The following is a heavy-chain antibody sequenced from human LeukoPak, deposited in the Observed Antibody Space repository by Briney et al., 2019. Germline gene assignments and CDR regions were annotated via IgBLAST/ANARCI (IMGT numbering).Heavy chain of an antibody. CDR1: GGSFSGYY. CDR3: ARSSGYSYGRHFDY. Sequence: SETLSLTCAVYGGSFSGYYWSWIRQPPEKGLEWIGETNHSGSTNSNPSLKSRVTISVDTSKNQFSLKLSSVTAADTAVYYCARSSGYSYGRHFDYWGQGTLVTVSS. J-gene: IGHJ4*02. CDR2: TNHSGST. D-gene: IGHD5-18*01. V-gene: IGHV4-34*01.